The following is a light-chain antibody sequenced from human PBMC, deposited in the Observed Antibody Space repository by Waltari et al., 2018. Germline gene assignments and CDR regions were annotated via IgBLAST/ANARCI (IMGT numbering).Light chain of an antibody. Sequence: QSALTQPASVSGSPGQSITIPCTGTSSDVGTYNHVSWYQQHPGKAPKLMIFDVSIRPSGVSNRFSGSKSGNTASLTISGLQAEDEADYYCSSYISSSTLELFGGGTSLTVL. J-gene: IGLJ2*01. V-gene: IGLV2-14*03. CDR1: SSDVGTYNH. CDR3: SSYISSSTLEL. CDR2: DVS.